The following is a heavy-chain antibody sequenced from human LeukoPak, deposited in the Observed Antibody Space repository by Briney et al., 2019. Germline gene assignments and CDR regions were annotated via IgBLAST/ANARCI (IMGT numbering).Heavy chain of an antibody. J-gene: IGHJ5*01. D-gene: IGHD6-19*01. Sequence: ASVKVSCKASGYTFTGYYMHWVRQAPGQGPEWMGRINPNSGGTNYAQKFQGRVTMTRDTSISTAYMELSRLRSDDTAVYYCARAGYSSGWYECWGQGTLVTVSS. V-gene: IGHV1-2*06. CDR1: GYTFTGYY. CDR2: INPNSGGT. CDR3: ARAGYSSGWYEC.